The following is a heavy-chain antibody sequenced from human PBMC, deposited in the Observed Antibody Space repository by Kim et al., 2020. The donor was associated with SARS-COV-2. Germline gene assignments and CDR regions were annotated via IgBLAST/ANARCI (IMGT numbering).Heavy chain of an antibody. Sequence: GGSLRLSCAASGFTFSSYWMHWVRQAPGKGLVWVSRINPDGSSTTYADSVKGRFTISRDNAKNTLSLQMNSLRTEDTAFYYCARGYTGGVDNWGQGILVT. V-gene: IGHV3-74*01. CDR1: GFTFSSYW. CDR3: ARGYTGGVDN. CDR2: INPDGSST. D-gene: IGHD2-21*01. J-gene: IGHJ4*02.